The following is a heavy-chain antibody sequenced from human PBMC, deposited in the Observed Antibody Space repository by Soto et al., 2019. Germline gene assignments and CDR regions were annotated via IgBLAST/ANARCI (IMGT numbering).Heavy chain of an antibody. J-gene: IGHJ5*02. Sequence: QLQLVQSGTELKKPGASVKVCCKASGYTFTNYGITWVRQAPGQGLEWMGWINADYGNTNYEQKFQGRVTMTTDTSTNTAYMELRSLRSDDTAVYYCARKSLSNFNWFDPWGQGTLVTVSS. CDR3: ARKSLSNFNWFDP. CDR2: INADYGNT. CDR1: GYTFTNYG. V-gene: IGHV1-18*04. D-gene: IGHD4-4*01.